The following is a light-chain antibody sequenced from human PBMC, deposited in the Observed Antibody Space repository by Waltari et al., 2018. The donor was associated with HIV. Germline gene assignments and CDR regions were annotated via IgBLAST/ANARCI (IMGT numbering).Light chain of an antibody. CDR2: GVS. CDR3: QQSNRFPLT. J-gene: IGKJ4*01. Sequence: DTLMTQSPSSVSASVGDRVTITCRPGKGRSNWFAWLQQRPGKAPQLLMYGVSTLESGVPPRFSGSGSGTDFTLTINSLQPEDSATYYCQQSNRFPLTFGGGTKVEVK. V-gene: IGKV1-12*01. CDR1: KGRSNW.